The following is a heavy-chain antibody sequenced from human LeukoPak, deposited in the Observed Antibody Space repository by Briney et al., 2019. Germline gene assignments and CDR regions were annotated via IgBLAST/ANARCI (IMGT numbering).Heavy chain of an antibody. J-gene: IGHJ4*02. CDR1: GFTFSSYA. CDR3: AKVDLGYYDFWSGYDFDF. V-gene: IGHV3-23*01. Sequence: PGGSLRLACAASGFTFSSYAMGWVRQAPGEGLGWVSALSGRGGSTYYADSVKGRFTISRDNSKNTLYLQMNSLRAEDTAVYYCAKVDLGYYDFWSGYDFDFWGQGTLVTVSS. CDR2: LSGRGGST. D-gene: IGHD3-3*01.